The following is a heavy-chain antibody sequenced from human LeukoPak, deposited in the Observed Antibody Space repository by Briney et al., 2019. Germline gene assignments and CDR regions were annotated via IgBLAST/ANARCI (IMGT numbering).Heavy chain of an antibody. J-gene: IGHJ4*02. V-gene: IGHV3-48*02. CDR3: AGHGSGSYHMFDY. D-gene: IGHD3-10*01. CDR1: GFTFSSYS. Sequence: GGSLRLSCAASGFTFSSYSMNWVRQTPGKGLEWVSYISSSSSTIYYADSVKGRFTISRDNAKNSLYLQMNSLRDEDTAVYYCAGHGSGSYHMFDYWGQGTLVTVSS. CDR2: ISSSSSTI.